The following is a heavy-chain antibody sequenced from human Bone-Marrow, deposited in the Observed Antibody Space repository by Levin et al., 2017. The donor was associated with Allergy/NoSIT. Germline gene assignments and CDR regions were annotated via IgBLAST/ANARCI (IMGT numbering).Heavy chain of an antibody. CDR3: AKDSPQGLEGRVVVIPGNLPRL. V-gene: IGHV3-23*01. CDR1: GFTFSSYA. Sequence: PGGSLRLSCAASGFTFSSYAMSWVRQAPGKGLEWVSAISGSGGSTYYADSVKGRFTISRDNSKNTLYLQMNSLRAEDTAVYYCAKDSPQGLEGRVVVIPGNLPRLWGQGTLVTVSS. D-gene: IGHD3-22*01. J-gene: IGHJ4*02. CDR2: ISGSGGST.